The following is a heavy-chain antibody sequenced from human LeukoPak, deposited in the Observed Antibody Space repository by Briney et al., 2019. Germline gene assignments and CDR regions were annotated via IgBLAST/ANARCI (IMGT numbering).Heavy chain of an antibody. D-gene: IGHD3-10*01. CDR1: GYTFKDHY. CDR2: INPNSEST. CDR3: ARGASYYASGAFYP. Sequence: GASVKVSCKASGYTFKDHYIHWVRQAPGQRPEWMGWINPNSESTDNAQKFEARVTLTKDSTISTTYMELRNPRSDDTAVYYCARGASYYASGAFYPWGQGTLVTVSS. J-gene: IGHJ5*02. V-gene: IGHV1-2*02.